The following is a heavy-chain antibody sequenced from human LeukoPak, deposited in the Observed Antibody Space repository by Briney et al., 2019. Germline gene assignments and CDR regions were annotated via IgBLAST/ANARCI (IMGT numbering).Heavy chain of an antibody. CDR1: GFTFNGSA. D-gene: IGHD3-16*01. J-gene: IGHJ4*02. Sequence: GGSLRLSCAASGFTFNGSAMHWVRQASGKGLEWVGRIRSKANSYATAYAASVEGRFTISRDDSRNTAYLQMNSLRAEDTAVYYCAKAQSPVLGGGSYFDYWGQGTLVTVSS. V-gene: IGHV3-73*01. CDR3: AKAQSPVLGGGSYFDY. CDR2: IRSKANSYAT.